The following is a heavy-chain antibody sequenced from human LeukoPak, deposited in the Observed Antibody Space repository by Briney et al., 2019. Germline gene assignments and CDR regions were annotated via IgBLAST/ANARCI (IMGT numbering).Heavy chain of an antibody. J-gene: IGHJ4*02. CDR3: ARDPYYYGSGIWGYFDY. CDR2: IWYDGSNK. V-gene: IGHV3-33*01. D-gene: IGHD3-10*01. Sequence: PGRSLRLSCAASGFTFSSYGMHWVRQAPGKGLEWVAVIWYDGSNKYYADSVKGRSTISRDNSKNTLDVQMNSLRAEDTAVYYCARDPYYYGSGIWGYFDYWGQGTLVTVSS. CDR1: GFTFSSYG.